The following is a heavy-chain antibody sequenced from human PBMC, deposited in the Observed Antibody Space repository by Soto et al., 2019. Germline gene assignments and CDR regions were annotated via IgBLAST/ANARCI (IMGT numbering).Heavy chain of an antibody. V-gene: IGHV3-30-3*01. CDR2: ISYDGSNK. CDR3: AKDYYASGSCYFDY. CDR1: GFTFSSYA. Sequence: GGSLRLSCAASGFTFSSYAMHWVRQAPGKGLEWVAVISYDGSNKYYADSVKGRFTISRDNSKNTLYLQMNSLRVEDTAVYYCAKDYYASGSCYFDYWGQGTLVTVSS. D-gene: IGHD3-10*01. J-gene: IGHJ4*02.